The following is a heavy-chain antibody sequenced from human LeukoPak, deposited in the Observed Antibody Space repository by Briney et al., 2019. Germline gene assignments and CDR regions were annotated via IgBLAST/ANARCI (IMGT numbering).Heavy chain of an antibody. CDR1: GGSISSSSYY. Sequence: TSETLSLTCTVSGGSISSSSYYWGWIRQPPGKGLEWIGSIYYSGSTYYNPSLKSRVTISVDTSKNQFSLKLSSVTAADTAVYYCARAPQDWLLGNNWFDPWGQGTLVTVSS. V-gene: IGHV4-39*07. CDR2: IYYSGST. J-gene: IGHJ5*02. D-gene: IGHD3/OR15-3a*01. CDR3: ARAPQDWLLGNNWFDP.